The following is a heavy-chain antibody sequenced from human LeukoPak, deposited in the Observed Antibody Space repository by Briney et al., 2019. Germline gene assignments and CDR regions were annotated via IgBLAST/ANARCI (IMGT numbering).Heavy chain of an antibody. CDR2: ISGSGAST. Sequence: PGGSLRLSCAASGLTFSSHWMHWVRQAPGKGLEWVSAISGSGASTYYADSVKDRFTLSRDDSKNTLYLQMNSLRAEDTAVYYCAKSRSSSSTSCYNYWGQGTLVTVSS. V-gene: IGHV3-23*01. D-gene: IGHD2-2*02. CDR1: GLTFSSHW. CDR3: AKSRSSSSTSCYNY. J-gene: IGHJ4*02.